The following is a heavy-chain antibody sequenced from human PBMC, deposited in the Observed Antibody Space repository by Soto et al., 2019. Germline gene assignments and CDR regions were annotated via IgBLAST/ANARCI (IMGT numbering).Heavy chain of an antibody. D-gene: IGHD2-21*01. CDR1: GFTFGNYA. CDR2: ISGSGDRT. V-gene: IGHV3-23*01. Sequence: PGGSLRLSGDASGFTFGNYAITWVRQAPGKGLEWVSTISGSGDRTYYADSVTGRFTISRDNSKNTLYLQMHSLGVEDTAVYFCAKDTVAIRSFYFDSWAQGTLVTVSS. J-gene: IGHJ4*02. CDR3: AKDTVAIRSFYFDS.